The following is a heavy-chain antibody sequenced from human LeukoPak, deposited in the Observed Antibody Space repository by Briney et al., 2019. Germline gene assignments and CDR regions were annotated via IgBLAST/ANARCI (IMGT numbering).Heavy chain of an antibody. CDR2: ISWDGGST. D-gene: IGHD3-22*01. CDR3: ATPIVDGAFDI. CDR1: GFTFSSYA. V-gene: IGHV3-43*01. J-gene: IGHJ3*02. Sequence: GGSLRLSCAASGFTFSSYAMHWVRQAPGKGLEWVSLISWDGGSTYYADSVKGRFTISRDNSKNSLYLQMNSLRTEDTALYYCATPIVDGAFDIWGQGTMVTVSS.